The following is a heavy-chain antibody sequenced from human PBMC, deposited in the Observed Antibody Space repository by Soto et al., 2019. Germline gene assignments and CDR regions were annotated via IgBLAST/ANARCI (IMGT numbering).Heavy chain of an antibody. CDR1: GFTFSSYW. CDR3: AGTLNTIREPNALDY. V-gene: IGHV3-7*05. CDR2: IKQDGSEK. Sequence: EVQLVESGGGLVQPGGSLRLSCAASGFTFSSYWMSWVRQAPGKGLEWVANIKQDGSEKYYVDSVKGRFTISRDNAKNSLYLQMNSLRAEDTAVYYCAGTLNTIREPNALDYWGQGTLVTVSS. J-gene: IGHJ4*02. D-gene: IGHD3-10*01.